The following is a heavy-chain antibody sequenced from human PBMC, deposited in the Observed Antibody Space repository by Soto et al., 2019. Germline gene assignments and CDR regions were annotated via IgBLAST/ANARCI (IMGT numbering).Heavy chain of an antibody. D-gene: IGHD2-15*01. CDR3: AKDLKTPRYCSGGSCYLPDAFDI. J-gene: IGHJ3*02. Sequence: GGSLRLSCAASGFTFCSYAMSWVRQAPGKGLEWVSAISGSGGSTYYADSVKGRFTISRDNSKNTLYLQMNSLRAEDTAVYYCAKDLKTPRYCSGGSCYLPDAFDIWGQGTMVTVSS. V-gene: IGHV3-23*01. CDR2: ISGSGGST. CDR1: GFTFCSYA.